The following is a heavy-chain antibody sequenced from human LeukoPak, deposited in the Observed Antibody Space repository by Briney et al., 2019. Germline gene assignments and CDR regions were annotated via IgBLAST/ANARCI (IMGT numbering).Heavy chain of an antibody. CDR3: ARHYGP. V-gene: IGHV4-39*01. CDR1: GDSINNHDW. Sequence: SETLSLICGISGDSINNHDWWSWVRQPPGKGLEWIGSIYYSGSTYYNPSLKSRVTISVDTSKDQFSLKLNSVTATDTAVYYCARHYGPWGQGTLVTVSS. D-gene: IGHD3-10*01. CDR2: IYYSGST. J-gene: IGHJ4*02.